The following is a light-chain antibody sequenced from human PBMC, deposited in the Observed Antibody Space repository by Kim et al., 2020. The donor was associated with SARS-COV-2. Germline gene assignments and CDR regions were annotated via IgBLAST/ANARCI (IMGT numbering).Light chain of an antibody. J-gene: IGKJ1*01. CDR3: QQYGGSQGT. CDR1: QSVTSSF. CDR2: GAS. V-gene: IGKV3-20*01. Sequence: EIVLTQSPGTLSLSPGERATLSCRASQSVTSSFLAWYQQKPGQAPRLLIYGASSRATGIPDRFSGSGSGTDFTLTISRLEPEDFAVYYCQQYGGSQGTFDQGTKVDIK.